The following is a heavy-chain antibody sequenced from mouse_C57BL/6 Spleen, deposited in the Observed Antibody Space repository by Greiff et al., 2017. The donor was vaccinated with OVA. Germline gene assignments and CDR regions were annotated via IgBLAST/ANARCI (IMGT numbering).Heavy chain of an antibody. CDR2: INPSTGGT. CDR1: GYSFTGYY. Sequence: VQLKESGPELVKPGASVKISCKASGYSFTGYYMNWVKQSPEKSLEWIGEINPSTGGTTYNQKFKAKATLTVDKSSSTAYMQLKSLTSEDSAVYYCARLGVVDYAMDYWGQGTSVTVSS. J-gene: IGHJ4*01. D-gene: IGHD1-1*01. V-gene: IGHV1-42*01. CDR3: ARLGVVDYAMDY.